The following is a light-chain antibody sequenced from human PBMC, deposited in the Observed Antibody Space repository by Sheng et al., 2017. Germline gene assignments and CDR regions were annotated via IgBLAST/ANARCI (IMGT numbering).Light chain of an antibody. J-gene: IGKJ2*01. V-gene: IGKV1-39*01. CDR2: AAS. Sequence: DIQMTQSPSSLSASVGDRVTITCRASQSISNYLNWYQQNPGKAPKLLIYAASNLQSGVPSRFSGSGSGTDFTLTISSLQPEDFATYSCQQSYTNPYTFGQGTKLDI. CDR1: QSISNY. CDR3: QQSYTNPYT.